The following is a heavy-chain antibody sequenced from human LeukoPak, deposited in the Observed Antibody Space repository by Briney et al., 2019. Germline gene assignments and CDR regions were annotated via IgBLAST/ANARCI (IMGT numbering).Heavy chain of an antibody. D-gene: IGHD3-16*02. V-gene: IGHV3-73*01. CDR1: GFTFSGST. J-gene: IGHJ4*02. CDR3: TSRSSTFGGVIDLDY. CDR2: IRNKGNSYAT. Sequence: GGSLRLSCAAPGFTFSGSTIHWVRQTSGKGLEWVGRIRNKGNSYATAYAASVKGRFTISRDDSKNTAYLQMNSLKAEDTAVYYCTSRSSTFGGVIDLDYWGQGTLVTVSS.